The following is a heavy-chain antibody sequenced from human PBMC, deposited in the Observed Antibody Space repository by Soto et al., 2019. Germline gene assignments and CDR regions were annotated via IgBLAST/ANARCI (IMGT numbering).Heavy chain of an antibody. CDR2: IKSKTDGGTT. J-gene: IGHJ4*02. Sequence: EVQLVESGGGLVKPGGSLRLSCAASGFTFSNAWMSWVRQAPGKGLEWVGRIKSKTDGGTTDYSAPVKGSFTISRDDSKNTLYLQMNSLKTEDKAVYYCTGFLEWSIDYWGQGTLVTVSS. CDR3: TGFLEWSIDY. D-gene: IGHD3-3*01. V-gene: IGHV3-15*01. CDR1: GFTFSNAW.